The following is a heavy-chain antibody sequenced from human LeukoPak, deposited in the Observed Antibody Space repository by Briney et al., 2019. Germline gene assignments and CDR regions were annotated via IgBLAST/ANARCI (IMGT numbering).Heavy chain of an antibody. J-gene: IGHJ4*02. CDR1: GFIFNNYG. CDR2: ISYDGSNK. CDR3: AKANNYDRSGYYKY. D-gene: IGHD3-22*01. V-gene: IGHV3-30*18. Sequence: PGGSLRLSCEASGFIFNNYGMHWVRQAPGKGLEWVAVISYDGSNKYYADSVKGRFTISRDNSENTLYLQMNSLRAEDTAVYYCAKANNYDRSGYYKYWGQGTLVTVSS.